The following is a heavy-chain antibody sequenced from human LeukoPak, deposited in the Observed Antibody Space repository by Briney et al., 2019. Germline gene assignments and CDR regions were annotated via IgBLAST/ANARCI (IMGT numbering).Heavy chain of an antibody. J-gene: IGHJ4*02. Sequence: GASVKVSCKASGYTFTNYDINWVRQAPGHGLEWMGWISTYNGNTNYAQKLQGRVTITRDTSTSTVYMELSSLRSEDTAVYYCARDQLYCGGDCYSGYFAYWGQGTRVTVSS. CDR2: ISTYNGNT. D-gene: IGHD2-21*02. V-gene: IGHV1-18*01. CDR1: GYTFTNYD. CDR3: ARDQLYCGGDCYSGYFAY.